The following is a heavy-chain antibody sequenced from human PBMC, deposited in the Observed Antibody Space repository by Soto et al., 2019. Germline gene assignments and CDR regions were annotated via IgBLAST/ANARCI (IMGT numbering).Heavy chain of an antibody. Sequence: QMQLQESGPGLVKPSQTVSLTCTVPGGSITSSESYWSWIRQSPGKGLEWIAYIYHSGTTYYSPSLQSRVTISVDTSQNQFSLKLSSVTAADTAVYYCVRDRGGYGLNDWWGQGTLVTVSS. J-gene: IGHJ4*02. CDR3: VRDRGGYGLNDW. D-gene: IGHD3-10*01. V-gene: IGHV4-30-4*01. CDR2: IYHSGTT. CDR1: GGSITSSESY.